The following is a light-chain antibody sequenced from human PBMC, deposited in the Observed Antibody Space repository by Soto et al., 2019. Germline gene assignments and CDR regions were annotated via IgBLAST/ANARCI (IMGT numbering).Light chain of an antibody. CDR3: QQYASSPLT. CDR1: QNVRSNY. Sequence: EIVLTQSPGTLSLSSGERATLSCRASQNVRSNYFAWYQQKPGQAPRLLIYGASSRATGIPDRFGGSGSGTDFTLTISRLEPEDFAVYYCQQYASSPLTFGGGTKVEIK. J-gene: IGKJ4*01. CDR2: GAS. V-gene: IGKV3-20*01.